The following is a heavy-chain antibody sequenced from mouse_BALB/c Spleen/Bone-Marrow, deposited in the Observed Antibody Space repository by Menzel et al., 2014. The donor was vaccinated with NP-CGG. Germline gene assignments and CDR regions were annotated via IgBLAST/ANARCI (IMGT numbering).Heavy chain of an antibody. CDR2: IDPSDSYT. CDR3: ARTYYDNDWFAY. D-gene: IGHD2-4*01. Sequence: VQLQQSGVEFVKPGASVKLSCKASGYTFTSYWMHWVKQRPGQGLEWIGEIDPSDSYTKYNQNFKGKAILTVDKSSSTAYMQLSSLTSEDSAVYYCARTYYDNDWFAYWGQGTLVTVSA. J-gene: IGHJ3*01. CDR1: GYTFTSYW. V-gene: IGHV1-69*02.